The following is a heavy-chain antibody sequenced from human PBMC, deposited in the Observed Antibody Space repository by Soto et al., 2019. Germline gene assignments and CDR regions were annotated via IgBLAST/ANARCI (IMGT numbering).Heavy chain of an antibody. CDR3: ARVGGSYYSLYYYGMDV. CDR2: ISAYNGNT. V-gene: IGHV1-18*04. Sequence: ASVKVSCKASGYTFTSYGISWVRQAPGQGLEWMGWISAYNGNTNYAQKLQGRVTMTTDTSTSTAYMELRSLRSDDTAVYYCARVGGSYYSLYYYGMDVWGQGTTVTVSS. J-gene: IGHJ6*02. D-gene: IGHD1-26*01. CDR1: GYTFTSYG.